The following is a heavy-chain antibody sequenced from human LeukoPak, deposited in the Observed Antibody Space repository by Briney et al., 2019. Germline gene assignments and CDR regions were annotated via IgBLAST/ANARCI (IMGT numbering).Heavy chain of an antibody. CDR2: ISGSGGST. D-gene: IGHD6-19*01. CDR1: GFTFSSNA. J-gene: IGHJ4*02. CDR3: AKREIAVAGSFDY. V-gene: IGHV3-23*01. Sequence: AGGSLRLSCAASGFTFSSNAMSWVRQAPGKGLEWVSAISGSGGSTYYADSVKGRFTISRDNSKNTLYLQMNSLRAEDTAVYYCAKREIAVAGSFDYWGQGTLVTVSS.